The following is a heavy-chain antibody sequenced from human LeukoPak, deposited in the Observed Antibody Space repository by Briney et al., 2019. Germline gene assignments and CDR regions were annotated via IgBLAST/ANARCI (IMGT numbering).Heavy chain of an antibody. Sequence: GGSLRLSCAASGFTFSSYSMNWVRQAPGKGLEWVSSISSSSSYIYYADSVKGRFTISRDNAKNSLYLQMNSLRAEDTAVYYCARGPNYYGSSGYYPPPYGMDVWGQGTTVTVSS. CDR1: GFTFSSYS. D-gene: IGHD3-22*01. CDR2: ISSSSSYI. CDR3: ARGPNYYGSSGYYPPPYGMDV. J-gene: IGHJ6*02. V-gene: IGHV3-21*01.